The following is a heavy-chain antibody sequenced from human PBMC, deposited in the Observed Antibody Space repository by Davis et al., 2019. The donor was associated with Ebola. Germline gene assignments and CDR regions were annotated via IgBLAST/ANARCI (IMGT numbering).Heavy chain of an antibody. J-gene: IGHJ4*02. V-gene: IGHV3-73*01. CDR3: TNRKNEY. CDR2: IRSKGNSYAT. CDR1: GFTFSRYG. Sequence: PGGSLRLSCEASGFTFSRYGMHWVRQASGRGLEWVGRIRSKGNSYATTYAASVKGRFTISRDDSKNTAYLQMNSLKMDDTAVYYCTNRKNEYWGQGTLVTVSS.